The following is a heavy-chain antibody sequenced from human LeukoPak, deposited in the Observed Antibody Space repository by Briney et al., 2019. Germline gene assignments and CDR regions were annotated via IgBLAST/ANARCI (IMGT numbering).Heavy chain of an antibody. D-gene: IGHD2-8*01. V-gene: IGHV1-18*01. CDR3: ARYFGGGRATNGFDY. J-gene: IGHJ4*02. CDR1: GYTFTSYG. CDR2: TTAYNGNT. Sequence: ASLKFSCKASGYTFTSYGISWVRQAPGQGLEWRGRTTAYNGNTNYAQKLQGRVTMTTDTSTSTAYMELRSLRSDDTAVYYCARYFGGGRATNGFDYWGQGTLVTVSS.